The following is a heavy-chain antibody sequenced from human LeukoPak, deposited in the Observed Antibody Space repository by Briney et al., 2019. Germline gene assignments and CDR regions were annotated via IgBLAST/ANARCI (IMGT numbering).Heavy chain of an antibody. CDR2: IKQDGSEK. D-gene: IGHD4-11*01. J-gene: IGHJ4*02. CDR3: AKGGDYSNLLYFDY. CDR1: GFTFSNYG. Sequence: GGSLRLSCAASGFTFSNYGMHWVRQAPGKGLEWVANIKQDGSEKYYVDSVKGRFTISRDNAKNSLYLQMNSLRAEDTAVYYCAKGGDYSNLLYFDYWGQGTLVTVSS. V-gene: IGHV3-7*03.